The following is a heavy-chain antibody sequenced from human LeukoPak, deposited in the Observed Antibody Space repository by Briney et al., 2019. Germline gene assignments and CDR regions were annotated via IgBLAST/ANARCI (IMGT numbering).Heavy chain of an antibody. CDR2: INAGNGNT. V-gene: IGHV1-3*01. D-gene: IGHD2-2*01. CDR1: GYTFTSYA. Sequence: ASVKVSCKASGYTFTSYAMHWVRQAPGQRLEWMGWINAGNGNTKYSQKFQGRVTITRDTSASTAYMELSSLRSKDTAVYYCARGVGYCSSTSCYGGEDYWGQGTLVTVSS. J-gene: IGHJ4*02. CDR3: ARGVGYCSSTSCYGGEDY.